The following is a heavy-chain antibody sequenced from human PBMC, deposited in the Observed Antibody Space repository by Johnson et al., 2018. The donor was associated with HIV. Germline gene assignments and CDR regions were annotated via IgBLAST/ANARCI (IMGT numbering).Heavy chain of an antibody. CDR1: GFTFDDYG. J-gene: IGHJ3*02. CDR3: ARSVGYYDSSGYYYVDAFDN. Sequence: EKLVESGGGVVRPGGSLRLSCAASGFTFDDYGMNWVRQGPGKGLEWVSGINWNGGSTGYADSVKGRFTISRDNAKNSLYLQMNSLRAADTALYYCARSVGYYDSSGYYYVDAFDNWGQGTMVTVSS. CDR2: INWNGGST. D-gene: IGHD3-22*01. V-gene: IGHV3-20*04.